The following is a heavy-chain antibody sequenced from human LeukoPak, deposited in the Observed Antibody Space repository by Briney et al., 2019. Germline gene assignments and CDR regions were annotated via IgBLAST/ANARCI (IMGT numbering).Heavy chain of an antibody. V-gene: IGHV1-2*02. CDR3: ARDDSAQLLPD. CDR2: INPNSGGT. D-gene: IGHD2-2*01. CDR1: GCNFRSYD. Sequence: ASVKVSCKASGCNFRSYDISWVRQATGQGLEWMGWINPNSGGTNYAQKFQGRVTMTRDTSISTAYMELSRLRSDDTAVYYCARDDSAQLLPDWSQGTLVTVSS. J-gene: IGHJ4*02.